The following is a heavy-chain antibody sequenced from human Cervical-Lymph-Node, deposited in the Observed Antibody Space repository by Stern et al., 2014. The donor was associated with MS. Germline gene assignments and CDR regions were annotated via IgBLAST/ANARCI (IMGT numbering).Heavy chain of an antibody. CDR1: RFSISDYA. Sequence: DQLVESGGDVVQPGRSLRLSCAASRFSISDYAMHWVRQAPGKGLEWVATISYDGSSKRYADSVKGRFTISRDNLKNTVHVQMISLRAEDTAVYYCTREDCSGGSCRGMDVWGQGTTVTVSS. D-gene: IGHD2-15*01. V-gene: IGHV3-30-3*01. CDR3: TREDCSGGSCRGMDV. CDR2: ISYDGSSK. J-gene: IGHJ6*02.